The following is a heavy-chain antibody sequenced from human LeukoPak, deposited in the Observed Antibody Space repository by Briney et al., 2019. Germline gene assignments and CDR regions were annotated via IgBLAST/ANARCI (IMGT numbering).Heavy chain of an antibody. CDR2: TIPIFGTA. CDR1: GGTFSSYA. V-gene: IGHV1-69*01. D-gene: IGHD3-22*01. CDR3: ARGDSSGYYSLGY. Sequence: ASVKVSCKASGGTFSSYAISWVREAPGQGLEWMGGTIPIFGTANYAQKFQGRVTITADESTSTAYMELSSLRSEDTAVYYCARGDSSGYYSLGYWGQGTLVSVSS. J-gene: IGHJ4*02.